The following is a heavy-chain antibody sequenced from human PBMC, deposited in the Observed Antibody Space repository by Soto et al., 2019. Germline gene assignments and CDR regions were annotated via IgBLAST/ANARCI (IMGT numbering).Heavy chain of an antibody. J-gene: IGHJ1*01. Sequence: QVKLVQSGAEVKKPGASVMVSCQASGYSFNNYLISWVRQAPGQGPEWVGWISADNGNTNYGQKFLGRVTMTKDTSTSTAYMDLRSLRSDDTAVYYCARVYYDSSGFYHEDHWGQGTLVTVSS. CDR1: GYSFNNYL. V-gene: IGHV1-18*01. CDR2: ISADNGNT. D-gene: IGHD3-22*01. CDR3: ARVYYDSSGFYHEDH.